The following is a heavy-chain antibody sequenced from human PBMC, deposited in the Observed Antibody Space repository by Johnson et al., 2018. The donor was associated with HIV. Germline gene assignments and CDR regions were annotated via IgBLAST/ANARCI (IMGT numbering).Heavy chain of an antibody. CDR1: GFTFSSYG. V-gene: IGHV3-7*01. J-gene: IGHJ3*02. CDR2: IYQDGNEK. D-gene: IGHD6-6*01. CDR3: ARDFSSSSNAFDI. Sequence: VQLVESGGGLVQPGGSLRLSCAASGFTFSSYGMHWVRQAPGKGLEWVAIIYQDGNEKFYLDSVKGRFTIARDNAKYSLYLQMNSLRADDTAVYYCARDFSSSSNAFDISGQGTMVTVSS.